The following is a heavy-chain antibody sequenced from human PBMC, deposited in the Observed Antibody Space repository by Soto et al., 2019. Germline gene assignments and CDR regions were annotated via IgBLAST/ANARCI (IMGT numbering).Heavy chain of an antibody. CDR3: ARRYGASFDY. J-gene: IGHJ4*02. CDR1: GDSISSYS. CDR2: IHYNGNT. Sequence: SETLSLTCTVSGDSISSYSWSWIRQPPGKGLEWIGNIHYNGNTKYSPSLKSRVTISVDTSKNQFSLKLSSVTAADTAVYYCARRYGASFDYWGQGTLVTVSS. D-gene: IGHD4-17*01. V-gene: IGHV4-59*01.